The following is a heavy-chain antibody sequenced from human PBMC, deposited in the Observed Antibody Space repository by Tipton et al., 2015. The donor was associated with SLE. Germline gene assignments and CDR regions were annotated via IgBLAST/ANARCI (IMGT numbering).Heavy chain of an antibody. CDR1: GGSISSSSYY. CDR3: AREGDGSANYFFYGVNL. V-gene: IGHV4-31*03. CDR2: IYYSGST. D-gene: IGHD5-24*01. J-gene: IGHJ6*02. Sequence: TLSLTCTVSGGSISSSSYYWGWIRQPPGKGLEWIGHIYYSGSTYYNPSLGGRVSISQDTSKSQFSLKLTSVTAADTAVYYCAREGDGSANYFFYGVNLWGQGTTVIVSS.